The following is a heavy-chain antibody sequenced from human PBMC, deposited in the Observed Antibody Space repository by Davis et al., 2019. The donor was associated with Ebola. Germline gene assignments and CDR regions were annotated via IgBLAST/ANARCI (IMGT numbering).Heavy chain of an antibody. CDR2: ISCSGGST. J-gene: IGHJ3*02. CDR3: AKELGELLLAFDI. CDR1: AFTFSIYA. D-gene: IGHD1-26*01. Sequence: GGSLRLSCAASAFTFSIYAMSCVRQAPGKGLEWVSAISCSGGSTYYADSVKCRFTISSDNSKNTLYLQMNSLRAEDTAVYYCAKELGELLLAFDIWGQGTMVTVSS. V-gene: IGHV3-23*01.